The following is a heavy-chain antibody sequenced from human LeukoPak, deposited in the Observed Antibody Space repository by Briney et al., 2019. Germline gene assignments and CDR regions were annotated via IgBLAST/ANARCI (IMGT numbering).Heavy chain of an antibody. Sequence: SETLSLTCTVSGGSISSYYWSWIRQPPGKGLEWIGYIYTSGSPNYNPSLKSRVTISVDTSKNQFSLKLSSVTAADTAVYYCARHEGREDYFDYWGQGTLVTVSS. J-gene: IGHJ4*02. CDR1: GGSISSYY. CDR3: ARHEGREDYFDY. V-gene: IGHV4-4*09. CDR2: IYTSGSP. D-gene: IGHD1-26*01.